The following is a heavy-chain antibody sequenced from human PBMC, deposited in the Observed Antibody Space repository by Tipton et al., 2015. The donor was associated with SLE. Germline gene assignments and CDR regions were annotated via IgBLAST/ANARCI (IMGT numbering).Heavy chain of an antibody. CDR2: INHSGST. CDR3: ARDSTGP. D-gene: IGHD4-11*01. V-gene: IGHV4-39*07. CDR1: GGSISSGSYY. J-gene: IGHJ4*02. Sequence: TLSLTCTVSGGSISSGSYYWSWIRQPPGKGLEWIGEINHSGSTNYNPSLKSRVTISVDTSKNQFSLKLSSVTAADTAVYYCARDSTGPWGQGTLVTVSS.